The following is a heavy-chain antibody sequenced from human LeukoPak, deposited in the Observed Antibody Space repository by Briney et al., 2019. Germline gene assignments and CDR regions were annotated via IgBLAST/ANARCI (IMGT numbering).Heavy chain of an antibody. CDR2: INPNSGGT. Sequence: GASVKVSCKASGYTFTGYYMHWVRQAPGQGLEWMGWINPNSGGTNYAQKFQGRVTMTRDTSISTAYMELIRLRSDDTAVYYCALIWFGELLDAFDIWGQGTMVTVSS. J-gene: IGHJ3*02. CDR3: ALIWFGELLDAFDI. V-gene: IGHV1-2*02. D-gene: IGHD3-10*01. CDR1: GYTFTGYY.